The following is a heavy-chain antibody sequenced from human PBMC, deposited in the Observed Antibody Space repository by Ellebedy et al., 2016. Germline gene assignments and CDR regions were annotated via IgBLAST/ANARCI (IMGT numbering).Heavy chain of an antibody. J-gene: IGHJ4*02. D-gene: IGHD4-17*01. CDR1: GFKFSDFF. V-gene: IGHV3-23*01. CDR2: ISGDGDTT. CDR3: YYGHYSGF. Sequence: GGSLRLSXGASGFKFSDFFMTWVRQAPGEGLEWVSTISGDGDTTFSADSVKGRFTISRDNSRYTLYLQMDSLTAADTAVYYCYYGHYSGFWGQGTLVTVSS.